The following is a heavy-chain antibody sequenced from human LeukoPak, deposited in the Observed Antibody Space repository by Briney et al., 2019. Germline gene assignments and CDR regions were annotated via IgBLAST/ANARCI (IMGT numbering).Heavy chain of an antibody. J-gene: IGHJ4*02. CDR3: TTIVLVAATAFDY. Sequence: SVKVSCKASGGTFSSYAISWVRQAPGQGLEWMGGIIPIFGTANYAQKFQGRVTITADESTSTAYMELSSLRSEDTAVYYCTTIVLVAATAFDYWGQGTLVTVSS. D-gene: IGHD2-15*01. CDR2: IIPIFGTA. V-gene: IGHV1-69*01. CDR1: GGTFSSYA.